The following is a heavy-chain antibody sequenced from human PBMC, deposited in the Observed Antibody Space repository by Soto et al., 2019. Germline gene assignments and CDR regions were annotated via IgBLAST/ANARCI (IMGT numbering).Heavy chain of an antibody. CDR1: GFTFSSYS. CDR2: ISGSGGST. Sequence: GGSLRLSCAASGFTFSSYSMNWVRQAPGKGLEWVSYISGSGGSTYYADSVKGRFTISRDNSKNTLYLQMNSLRAEDTAVYYCAKDFYFPPTYYFDYWGQGTLVTVSS. D-gene: IGHD1-1*01. V-gene: IGHV3-23*01. CDR3: AKDFYFPPTYYFDY. J-gene: IGHJ4*02.